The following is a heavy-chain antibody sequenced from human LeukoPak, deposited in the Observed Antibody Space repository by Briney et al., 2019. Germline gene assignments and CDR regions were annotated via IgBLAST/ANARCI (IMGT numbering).Heavy chain of an antibody. Sequence: SETLSLTCTVSGGSISSYYWSWIRQPAGKGLEWIGRIYTNGSTNYNPSLKSRVTMSVDTSKNQFSVKLSSVAAADTAVYYCAREHSGYVLYFDYWGQGTLVTVSS. D-gene: IGHD5-12*01. CDR2: IYTNGST. J-gene: IGHJ4*02. CDR1: GGSISSYY. CDR3: AREHSGYVLYFDY. V-gene: IGHV4-4*07.